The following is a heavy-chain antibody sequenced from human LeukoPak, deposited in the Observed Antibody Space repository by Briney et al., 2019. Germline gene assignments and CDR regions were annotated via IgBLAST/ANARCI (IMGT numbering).Heavy chain of an antibody. Sequence: SETLSLTCTVSGGSISSYNWSWIRQPPGKGLEWIGYIYYSGTTSYNPSLKSRVTISVGTSKNQFSLKLSSVTAGDTAVYYCARGPGSGTYWAFDYWGQGTLVTVSS. D-gene: IGHD1-26*01. J-gene: IGHJ4*02. V-gene: IGHV4-59*01. CDR2: IYYSGTT. CDR3: ARGPGSGTYWAFDY. CDR1: GGSISSYN.